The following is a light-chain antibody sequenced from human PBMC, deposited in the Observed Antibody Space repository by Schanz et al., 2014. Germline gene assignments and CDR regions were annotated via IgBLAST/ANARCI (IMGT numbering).Light chain of an antibody. J-gene: IGKJ2*01. V-gene: IGKV3-20*01. CDR3: QQYHSTPYT. CDR2: GAS. CDR1: QSVSSRS. Sequence: EIVLTQSPGTLSLSPGERVTLSCRASQSVSSRSLAWYQQKPGQAPRLLIYGASSRATGIPDRFSGSGSGTDFTLTINRLEPEDFAVYYCQQYHSTPYTFGQGTKLEIK.